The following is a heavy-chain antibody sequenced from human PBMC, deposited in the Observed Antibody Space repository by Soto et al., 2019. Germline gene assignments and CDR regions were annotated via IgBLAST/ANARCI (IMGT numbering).Heavy chain of an antibody. V-gene: IGHV3-74*01. CDR2: INSDGSST. D-gene: IGHD1-20*01. CDR1: GFTFSSYW. Sequence: PGGSLRLSCAASGFTFSSYWMHWVRQAPGKGLVWVSRINSDGSSTYYADSVKGRFTISRDNSKNTLYLQMNSLRAEDTAVYYCAKDTYNWNPLASDYWGQGTLVTVSS. CDR3: AKDTYNWNPLASDY. J-gene: IGHJ4*02.